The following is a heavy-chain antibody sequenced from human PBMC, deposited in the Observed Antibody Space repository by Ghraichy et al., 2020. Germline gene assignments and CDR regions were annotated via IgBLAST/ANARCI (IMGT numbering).Heavy chain of an antibody. CDR1: GGSLNSKVHY. CDR2: IYYSGST. J-gene: IGHJ6*03. V-gene: IGHV4-39*01. CDR3: ARFPVVVIARNYYYYYMDV. Sequence: SETLSLTCNVSGGSLNSKVHYWGWIRQPPGKGLEWLGSIYYSGSTYYNPSLKSRVTISVDSSKSQFSLKLNSVTAADTAVYFCARFPVVVIARNYYYYYMDVWGTGTTVTVSS. D-gene: IGHD2-21*01.